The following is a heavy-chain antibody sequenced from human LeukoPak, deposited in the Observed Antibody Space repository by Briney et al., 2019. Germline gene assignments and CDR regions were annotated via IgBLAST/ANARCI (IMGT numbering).Heavy chain of an antibody. CDR2: IYHSGST. J-gene: IGHJ3*02. D-gene: IGHD2-21*01. CDR3: ARGFRSRCGGDCNEPAFDI. Sequence: SETLSLTCTVSGGSISSGGYYWSWIRQPPGKGLEWIGYIYHSGSTNYNPSLKSRVTISVDTSKNQFSLKLSSVTAADTAVYYCARGFRSRCGGDCNEPAFDIWGQGTMVTVSS. V-gene: IGHV4-61*08. CDR1: GGSISSGGYY.